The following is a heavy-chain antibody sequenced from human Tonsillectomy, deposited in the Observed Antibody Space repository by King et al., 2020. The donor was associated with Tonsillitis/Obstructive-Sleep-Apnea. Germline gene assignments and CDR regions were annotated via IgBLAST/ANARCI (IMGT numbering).Heavy chain of an antibody. CDR3: AKAAEQLNIVVVTANPAPWYFDL. CDR2: ISGSGGST. J-gene: IGHJ2*01. D-gene: IGHD2-21*02. CDR1: GFTFNSYA. V-gene: IGHV3-23*04. Sequence: VQLVESGGGLVQPGGSLRLSCAASGFTFNSYAMSWVRQAPGKGLEWVSAISGSGGSTYYADSVKGRFTISRDNSKNTLYLQMNSLRAEDTAVYYCAKAAEQLNIVVVTANPAPWYFDLWGRGTLVTVSS.